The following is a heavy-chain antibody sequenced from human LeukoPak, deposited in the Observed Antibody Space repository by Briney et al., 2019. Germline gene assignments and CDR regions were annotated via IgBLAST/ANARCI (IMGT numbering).Heavy chain of an antibody. Sequence: SETLSLTCTVSGGSINSYYWSWIRQPPGKGLEWIGYIYYSGSTNYNPSLKSRVTISVDTSKNQFSLKLSSVTAADTAVYYCARASYGYYYYYYMDVWGKGTTVTVSS. CDR3: ARASYGYYYYYYMDV. V-gene: IGHV4-59*12. J-gene: IGHJ6*03. D-gene: IGHD5-18*01. CDR2: IYYSGST. CDR1: GGSINSYY.